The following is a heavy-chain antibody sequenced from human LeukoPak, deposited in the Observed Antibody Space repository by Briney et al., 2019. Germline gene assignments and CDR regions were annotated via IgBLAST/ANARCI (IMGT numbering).Heavy chain of an antibody. V-gene: IGHV3-21*01. CDR3: ARGASRADY. Sequence: GGSLRLSCPASGFTFRSYNMDWVRQAPGKRPEWVSSISSSSSYIYYADSVKGRFTISRDNAKNSLYLQMNSLRAEDTALYYCARGASRADYWGQGTLVTVSS. CDR1: GFTFRSYN. J-gene: IGHJ4*02. CDR2: ISSSSSYI.